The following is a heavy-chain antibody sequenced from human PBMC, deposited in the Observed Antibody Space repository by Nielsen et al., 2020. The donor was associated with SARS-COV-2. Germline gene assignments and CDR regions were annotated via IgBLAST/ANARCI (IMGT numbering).Heavy chain of an antibody. CDR2: IYYSGST. Sequence: SETLSLTCTVSGGSISSGGYYWSWIRQHPGKGLEWIGYIYYSGSTYYNPSLKSRVTISVDTSKNQSSLKLSSVTAADTAVYYCARAVMRDYDILTGYSTNWFDPWGQGTLVTVSS. V-gene: IGHV4-31*03. CDR3: ARAVMRDYDILTGYSTNWFDP. CDR1: GGSISSGGYY. J-gene: IGHJ5*02. D-gene: IGHD3-9*01.